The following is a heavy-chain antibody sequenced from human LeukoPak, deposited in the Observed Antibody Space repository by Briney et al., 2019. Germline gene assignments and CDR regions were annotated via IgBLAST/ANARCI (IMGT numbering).Heavy chain of an antibody. CDR3: ARESFGSGRNNWFDP. J-gene: IGHJ5*02. D-gene: IGHD3-10*01. V-gene: IGHV4-59*01. CDR1: GGSIDSYY. Sequence: SETLSLTCTVSGGSIDSYYWSWIRQHPGKGLEWIGFIYYSGSTKYNPSLKSRVTISMDRSTNQFSLKLTSVTAADTAVYYCARESFGSGRNNWFDPWGQGTLVTVSS. CDR2: IYYSGST.